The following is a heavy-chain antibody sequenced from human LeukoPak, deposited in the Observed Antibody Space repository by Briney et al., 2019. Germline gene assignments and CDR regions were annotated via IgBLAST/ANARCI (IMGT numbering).Heavy chain of an antibody. CDR2: INHSGST. V-gene: IGHV4-34*01. D-gene: IGHD4-11*01. Sequence: SETLSLTNVVYSGSFSGYYWSWIRQPPRKGLEWIGEINHSGSTNNNPSLQRRVTISVDTSKNQFSLKLSSVTAADTAVYYCARPLRALTTARAFDIWGQGTMVTVSS. J-gene: IGHJ3*02. CDR3: ARPLRALTTARAFDI. CDR1: SGSFSGYY.